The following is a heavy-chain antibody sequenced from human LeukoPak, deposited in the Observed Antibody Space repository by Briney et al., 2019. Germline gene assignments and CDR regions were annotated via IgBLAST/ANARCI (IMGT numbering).Heavy chain of an antibody. D-gene: IGHD3-16*01. CDR3: ARAPATLQFGYYYYYMDV. J-gene: IGHJ6*03. CDR2: IDTSGST. CDR1: GDSLSSGSYY. V-gene: IGHV4-61*02. Sequence: SQTLSLTCTVSGDSLSSGSYYWSWIRQPAGEGLEWIGRIDTSGSTNYNPSLKSRVTISVDTSKNHFSLKLNSVTTADTAVYYCARAPATLQFGYYYYYMDVWGKGTTVTVSS.